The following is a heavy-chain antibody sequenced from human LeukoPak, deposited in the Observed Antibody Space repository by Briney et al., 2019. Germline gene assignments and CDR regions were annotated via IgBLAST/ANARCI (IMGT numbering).Heavy chain of an antibody. CDR3: ARKLAYCGGDCYPFDP. J-gene: IGHJ5*02. CDR1: GGSISSSSYY. D-gene: IGHD2-21*02. CDR2: IYYSGST. Sequence: RPSETLSLTCTVSGGSISSSSYYWGWIRQPPGKGLEGIGSIYYSGSTYYNPSLKSRVNISVDTSNNQFSLKLSSVTAADTAVYYCARKLAYCGGDCYPFDPWGQGTLVTVSS. V-gene: IGHV4-39*07.